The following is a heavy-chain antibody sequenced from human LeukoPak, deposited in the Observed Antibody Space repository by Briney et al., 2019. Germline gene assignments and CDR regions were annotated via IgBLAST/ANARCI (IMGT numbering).Heavy chain of an antibody. D-gene: IGHD5-18*01. Sequence: GGSLRLSCAASGFTFSSYGMHWVRQAPGKGLEWVSSISSSSSYIYYADSVKGRFTISRDNSKNTLYLQMNSLRAEDTAVYYCAREGIQLWVNFDYWGQGTLVTVSS. CDR2: ISSSSSYI. V-gene: IGHV3-21*01. CDR3: AREGIQLWVNFDY. J-gene: IGHJ4*02. CDR1: GFTFSSYG.